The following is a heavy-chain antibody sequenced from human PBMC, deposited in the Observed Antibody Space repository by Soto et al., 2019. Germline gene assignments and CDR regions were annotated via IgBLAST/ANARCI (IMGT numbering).Heavy chain of an antibody. CDR2: IHSDGGTT. Sequence: EVQLVESGGGLVQPGGSLRLSCAASGFTFSSYWMHWVRQAPGKGLVWVSRIHSDGGTTTYADSVKGRFTMSRDNAKNTLYLQMNSLRGEDTAVYSCARTYGSTSHFDYWGQGTLVTVSS. D-gene: IGHD2-2*01. CDR3: ARTYGSTSHFDY. V-gene: IGHV3-74*01. CDR1: GFTFSSYW. J-gene: IGHJ4*02.